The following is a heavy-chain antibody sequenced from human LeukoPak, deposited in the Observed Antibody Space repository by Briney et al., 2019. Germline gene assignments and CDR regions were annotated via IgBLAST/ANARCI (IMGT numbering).Heavy chain of an antibody. V-gene: IGHV3-53*01. J-gene: IGHJ6*04. D-gene: IGHD2-2*01. Sequence: PGGSLRLSCAASGFTVSNNYMSWVRQAPGKGLEWVSVIYSGGSTYYADSVKGRFTISRDNSKNTLYLQMNSLRAEDTAVYYCARSMDCSSTSCYGLEGTYYYYGMDVWGKGTTVTVSS. CDR1: GFTVSNNY. CDR3: ARSMDCSSTSCYGLEGTYYYYGMDV. CDR2: IYSGGST.